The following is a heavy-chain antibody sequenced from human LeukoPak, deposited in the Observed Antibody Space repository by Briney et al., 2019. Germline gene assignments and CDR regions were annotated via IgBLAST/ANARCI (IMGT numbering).Heavy chain of an antibody. CDR2: INTNTGNP. D-gene: IGHD1-26*01. V-gene: IGHV7-4-1*02. Sequence: ASVKVSCKASGYTFTSYAMNRVRQAPRQGLEWMGWINTNTGNPTYAQGFTGRFVFSLDTSVSTAYLQISSLKAEDTAVYYCARFPNSYIVGAKSYWGQGTLVTVSS. CDR1: GYTFTSYA. J-gene: IGHJ4*02. CDR3: ARFPNSYIVGAKSY.